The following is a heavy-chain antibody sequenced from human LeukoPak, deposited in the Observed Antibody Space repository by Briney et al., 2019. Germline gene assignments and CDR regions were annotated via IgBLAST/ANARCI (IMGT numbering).Heavy chain of an antibody. D-gene: IGHD3-3*01. CDR1: GFTFSSYG. CDR2: TSYDGSNK. J-gene: IGHJ6*02. CDR3: AKQEAYYDFWSGPYYYYGMDV. Sequence: GGSLRLSCAASGFTFSSYGMHWVRQAPGKGLEWVAVTSYDGSNKYYADSVKGRFTISRDNSKNTLYLQMNSLRAEDTAVYYCAKQEAYYDFWSGPYYYYGMDVWGQGTTVTVSS. V-gene: IGHV3-30*18.